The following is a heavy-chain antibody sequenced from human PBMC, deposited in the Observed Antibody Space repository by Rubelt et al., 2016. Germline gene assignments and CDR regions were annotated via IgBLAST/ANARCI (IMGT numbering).Heavy chain of an antibody. V-gene: IGHV4-4*02. J-gene: IGHJ4*02. CDR3: ARVPFRQTAGPFGYFDY. CDR2: IYHSGST. CDR1: GGSISSSNW. D-gene: IGHD6-13*01. Sequence: QVQLQESGPGLVKPSGTLSLTCAVSGGSISSSNWRSWVRQPPGKGLEWIGEIYHSGSTNYNPSPKGRVTISVDKSKNQCSLKLSSGAAADTAVYYCARVPFRQTAGPFGYFDYWGQGTLVTVSS.